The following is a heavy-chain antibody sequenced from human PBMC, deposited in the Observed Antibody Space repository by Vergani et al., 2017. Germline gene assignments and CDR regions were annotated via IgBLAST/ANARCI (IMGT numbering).Heavy chain of an antibody. J-gene: IGHJ4*02. D-gene: IGHD3-22*01. V-gene: IGHV3-48*03. CDR3: ARSLVRYDSSGYYDTEYGY. CDR2: ISSSGSTI. Sequence: EVQLVESGGGLVQPGGSLRLSCAASGFTFSSYEMNWVRQAPGKGLEWVSYISSSGSTIYYADSVKGRFTISRDNAKNSLYLKMNSLRAEDTAVYYCARSLVRYDSSGYYDTEYGYWGQGTLVTVSS. CDR1: GFTFSSYE.